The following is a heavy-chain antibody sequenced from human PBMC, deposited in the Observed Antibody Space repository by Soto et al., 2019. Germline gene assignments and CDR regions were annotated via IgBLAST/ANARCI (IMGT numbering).Heavy chain of an antibody. CDR1: GGSINNNYYY. Sequence: SETLSITCSVSGGSINNNYYYWGWVRQPPGKGLEWIASVSFSGTTYYSPSLRGRITASIDTSRNQFSLKLISVTAADTAVYYCASQKLDVPAYFDYWGQGTLVTVSS. V-gene: IGHV4-39*01. D-gene: IGHD1-1*01. J-gene: IGHJ4*02. CDR3: ASQKLDVPAYFDY. CDR2: VSFSGTT.